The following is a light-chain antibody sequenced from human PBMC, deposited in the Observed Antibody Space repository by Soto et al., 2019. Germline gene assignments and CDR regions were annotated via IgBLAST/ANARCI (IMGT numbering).Light chain of an antibody. CDR1: XXIGAW. V-gene: IGKV1-5*03. Sequence: SPSTLSASVXXXXTITXXXXXXIGAWLAWYHHKPGQAPIPLIYEASTLENGVPSRFSGSGSGTEFTLTISSLQPDDFVTYYCQQYYSCPFTFGPGTKVDIK. CDR2: EAS. CDR3: QQYYSCPFT. J-gene: IGKJ3*01.